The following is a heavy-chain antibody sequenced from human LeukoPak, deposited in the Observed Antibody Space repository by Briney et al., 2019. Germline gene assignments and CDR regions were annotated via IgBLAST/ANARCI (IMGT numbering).Heavy chain of an antibody. CDR1: GFTFSSYW. CDR3: ASYLTSIPSGMDV. J-gene: IGHJ6*02. D-gene: IGHD2/OR15-2a*01. Sequence: GGSLRLSCAASGFTFSSYWMHWLRQEPRKGLVWVSRISTDGSSRSYADSVKDRFTISRDNGKNTLYLQMNSLRAEDTAVYYCASYLTSIPSGMDVWGQGATVTVSS. V-gene: IGHV3-74*01. CDR2: ISTDGSSR.